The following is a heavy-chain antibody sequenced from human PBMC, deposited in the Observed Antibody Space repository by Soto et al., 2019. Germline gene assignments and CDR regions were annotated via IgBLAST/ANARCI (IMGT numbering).Heavy chain of an antibody. J-gene: IGHJ4*02. CDR2: ISWNSGSI. Sequence: GGSLRLSCAASGFTFDDYAMHWVRQAPGKGLEWVSGISWNSGSIGYADSVKGRFTISRDNAKNSLYLQMNSLRAEDTALYYCAKDRIAGRGFYFDYWGQGTLVTVSS. CDR3: AKDRIAGRGFYFDY. CDR1: GFTFDDYA. V-gene: IGHV3-9*01. D-gene: IGHD2-21*01.